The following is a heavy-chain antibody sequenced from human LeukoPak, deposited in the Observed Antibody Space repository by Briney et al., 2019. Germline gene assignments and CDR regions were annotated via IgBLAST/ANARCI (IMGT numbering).Heavy chain of an antibody. CDR2: ISWNSGSI. CDR1: GFTFDDYA. CDR3: AKDIASIAVAEGFDY. J-gene: IGHJ4*02. D-gene: IGHD6-19*01. Sequence: GGSLRLSCAASGFTFDDYAMHWVRQAPGKGLEWVSGISWNSGSIGYADSVKGRFTISRDNAKNSLYLQMNSLRAEDTALYYCAKDIASIAVAEGFDYWGQGTLVTVSS. V-gene: IGHV3-9*01.